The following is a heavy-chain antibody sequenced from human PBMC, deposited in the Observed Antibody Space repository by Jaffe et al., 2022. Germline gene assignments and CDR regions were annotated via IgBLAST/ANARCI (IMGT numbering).Heavy chain of an antibody. CDR1: GFTFSNFA. J-gene: IGHJ5*02. CDR2: ISAGGSMT. V-gene: IGHV3-23*01. CDR3: AKLPERAVVAVPAAKRWFDP. Sequence: EVQLLESGGDLVQPGGSLRLSCAASGFTFSNFAMTWVRQAPGKGLEWVSTISAGGSMTYYADSVQGRFTISRDSSNNTLYLQMNSLRAEDTATYYCAKLPERAVVAVPAAKRWFDPWGQGTLVTVSS. D-gene: IGHD2-2*01.